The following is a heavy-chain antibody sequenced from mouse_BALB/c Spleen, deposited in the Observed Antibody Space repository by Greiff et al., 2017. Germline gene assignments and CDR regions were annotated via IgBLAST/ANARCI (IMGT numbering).Heavy chain of an antibody. CDR3: ARDYYGSSYAMDY. D-gene: IGHD1-1*01. CDR2: IDPSDSET. Sequence: LVESGPQLVRPGASVKISCKASGYSFTSYWMHWVKQRPGQGLEWIGMIDPSDSETRLNQKFKDKATLTVDKSSSTAYMQLSSPTSEDSAVYYCARDYYGSSYAMDYWGQGTSVTVSS. V-gene: IGHV1S126*01. J-gene: IGHJ4*01. CDR1: GYSFTSYW.